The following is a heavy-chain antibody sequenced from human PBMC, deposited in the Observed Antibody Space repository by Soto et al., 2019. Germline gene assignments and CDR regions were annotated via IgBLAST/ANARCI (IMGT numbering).Heavy chain of an antibody. V-gene: IGHV1-46*01. CDR2: INPSGGST. D-gene: IGHD3-22*01. CDR3: ARSPKSDEDYYDSSGPDAFDI. J-gene: IGHJ3*02. CDR1: GYTFTSYY. Sequence: SVKVSCKASGYTFTSYYMHWVRQAPGQGLEWMGIINPSGGSTSYAQKFQGRVTMTRDTSTSTVYMELSSLRSEDTAVYYCARSPKSDEDYYDSSGPDAFDIWGQGTMVTVPS.